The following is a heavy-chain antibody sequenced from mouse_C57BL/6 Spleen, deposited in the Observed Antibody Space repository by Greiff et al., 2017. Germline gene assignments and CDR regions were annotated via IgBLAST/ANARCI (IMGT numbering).Heavy chain of an antibody. CDR3: ARGGGYGNYLDY. CDR2: INPGSGGT. J-gene: IGHJ2*01. V-gene: IGHV1-54*01. CDR1: GYAFTNYL. Sequence: VKLQESGAELVRPGTSVKVSCKASGYAFTNYLIEWVKQRPGQGLEWIGVINPGSGGTNYNEKFKGKATLTADKSSSPAYMQLSSLTSEDSAVYVRARGGGYGNYLDYWGQGTTLTVSS. D-gene: IGHD2-1*01.